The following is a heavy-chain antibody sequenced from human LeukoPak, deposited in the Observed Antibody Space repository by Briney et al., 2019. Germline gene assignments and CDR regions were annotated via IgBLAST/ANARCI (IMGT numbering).Heavy chain of an antibody. CDR3: ARRYYYNLGSFPFDF. J-gene: IGHJ4*02. D-gene: IGHD3-10*01. Sequence: SETLSLTCAVSGGPFSGYFWSWIRQSSGKGLEGIGEIHNSGTTNYNPSLNSRVTISEDTSKNQFYLNLSSVTAADTAVYYCARRYYYNLGSFPFDFWGKGTLVTVSS. V-gene: IGHV4-34*01. CDR1: GGPFSGYF. CDR2: IHNSGTT.